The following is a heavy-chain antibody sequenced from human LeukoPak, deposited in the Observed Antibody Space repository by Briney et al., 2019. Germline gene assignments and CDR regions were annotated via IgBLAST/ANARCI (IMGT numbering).Heavy chain of an antibody. CDR3: ARDRTDYGDYYYYGMDV. D-gene: IGHD4-17*01. CDR1: GYTFISYQ. J-gene: IGHJ6*02. CDR2: INPSGGST. V-gene: IGHV1-46*01. Sequence: ASVKVSCKASGYTFISYQMHWVRQAPGQGLEWMGIINPSGGSTSYAQKFQGRVTMTRDTSTSTVYMELSSLRSEDTAVYYCARDRTDYGDYYYYGMDVWGQGTTVTVSS.